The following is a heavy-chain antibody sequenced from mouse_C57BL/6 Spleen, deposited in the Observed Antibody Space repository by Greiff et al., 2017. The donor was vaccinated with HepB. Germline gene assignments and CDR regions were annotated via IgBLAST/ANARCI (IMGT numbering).Heavy chain of an antibody. Sequence: QVQLQQPGAELVMPGASVKLSCKASGYTFTSYWMHWVKQRPGQGLEWIGEIDPSDSYTNYNQKFKGKSTLTVDKSSSTAYMQLSSLTSEDSAVYYCARRDGYYPLAMDYWGQGTSVTVSS. CDR1: GYTFTSYW. J-gene: IGHJ4*01. D-gene: IGHD2-3*01. V-gene: IGHV1-69*01. CDR2: IDPSDSYT. CDR3: ARRDGYYPLAMDY.